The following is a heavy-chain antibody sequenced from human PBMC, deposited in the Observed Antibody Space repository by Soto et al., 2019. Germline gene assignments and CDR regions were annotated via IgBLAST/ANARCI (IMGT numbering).Heavy chain of an antibody. D-gene: IGHD3-9*01. Sequence: EVQLVESGGGLVQPGGSLRLSYADSGFSFSSYWMHWVRQGTGKGLVWVSRINTDGSSTNYADSVKGRFTISRDNAKNTVYLQMNSLRAEDTAVYYCARSPGGYYIDWGQGTMVTVSS. CDR1: GFSFSSYW. CDR3: ARSPGGYYID. CDR2: INTDGSST. V-gene: IGHV3-74*01. J-gene: IGHJ3*01.